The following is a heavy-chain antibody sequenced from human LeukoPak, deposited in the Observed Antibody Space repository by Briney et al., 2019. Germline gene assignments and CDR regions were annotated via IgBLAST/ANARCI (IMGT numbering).Heavy chain of an antibody. J-gene: IGHJ3*02. D-gene: IGHD3-9*01. CDR2: IYSGGST. CDR3: ARDLETDISDAFDI. Sequence: GGPLRLSCAASGLTVSSNYMSWVRQAPGKGLEWVSVIYSGGSTYYADSVKGRFTISRDNSKNTLYLQMNSLRAEDTAVYYCARDLETDISDAFDIWGQGTMVTVSS. V-gene: IGHV3-66*01. CDR1: GLTVSSNY.